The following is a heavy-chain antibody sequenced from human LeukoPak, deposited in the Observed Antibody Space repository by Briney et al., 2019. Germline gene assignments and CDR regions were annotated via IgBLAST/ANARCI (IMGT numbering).Heavy chain of an antibody. D-gene: IGHD3-16*02. Sequence: GGSLRLSCAASGFTCSSYEMNWVRQAPGKGLEWVSYISSSGSTIYYADSVKGRFTISRDNAKNSLYLQMNSLRPEDTAVYYCARDPGYDYVWGSYRSFDYWGQGTLVTVSS. CDR1: GFTCSSYE. CDR2: ISSSGSTI. J-gene: IGHJ4*02. V-gene: IGHV3-48*03. CDR3: ARDPGYDYVWGSYRSFDY.